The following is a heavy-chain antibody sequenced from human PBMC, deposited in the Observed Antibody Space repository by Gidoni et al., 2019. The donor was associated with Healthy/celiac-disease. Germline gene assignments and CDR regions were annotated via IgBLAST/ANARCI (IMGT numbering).Heavy chain of an antibody. CDR3: TTGPIAQWEPAKGDY. D-gene: IGHD1-26*01. CDR1: GFTFSNAW. J-gene: IGHJ4*02. Sequence: EVQLVESGGGLVKPGGSLRLSCAASGFTFSNAWMSWVRQAPGKGLEWVGRIKSKTDGGTTDYAAPVKGRFTISRDDSKNTLYLQMNSLKTEDTAVYYCTTGPIAQWEPAKGDYWGQGTLVTVSS. V-gene: IGHV3-15*01. CDR2: IKSKTDGGTT.